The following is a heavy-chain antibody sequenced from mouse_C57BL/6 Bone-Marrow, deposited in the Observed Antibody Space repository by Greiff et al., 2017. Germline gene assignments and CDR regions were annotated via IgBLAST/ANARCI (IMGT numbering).Heavy chain of an antibody. V-gene: IGHV10-1*01. J-gene: IGHJ1*03. D-gene: IGHD1-1*01. Sequence: EVKLMESGGGLVQPKGSLKLSCAASGFSFNTYAMNWVRQAPGKGLEWVARIRSKSNNYATYYADSVKDRFTISRDDSESMLYLQMNNLKTEDTAMYYCVRTYYYGSSYWYFDVWGTGTTVTVSS. CDR3: VRTYYYGSSYWYFDV. CDR1: GFSFNTYA. CDR2: IRSKSNNYAT.